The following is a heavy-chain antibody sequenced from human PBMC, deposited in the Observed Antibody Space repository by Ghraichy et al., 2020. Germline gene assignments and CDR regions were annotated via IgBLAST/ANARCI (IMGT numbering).Heavy chain of an antibody. CDR1: GFSFGDHA. D-gene: IGHD6-13*01. CDR3: ARDVAAAGTFYYYYMDV. J-gene: IGHJ6*03. V-gene: IGHV3-49*03. Sequence: QTLSLTCTASGFSFGDHAMSWFRLAPGKGLEWVGFIRSNNYGGTTDYAASVKGRFTISRDDSSSIAYLQLNSLKTEDTAVYYCARDVAAAGTFYYYYMDVWGKGTTVTVSS. CDR2: IRSNNYGGTT.